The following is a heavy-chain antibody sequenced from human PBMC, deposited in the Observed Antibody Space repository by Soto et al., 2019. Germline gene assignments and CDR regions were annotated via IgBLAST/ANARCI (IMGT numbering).Heavy chain of an antibody. Sequence: EVQLVESGGGLVRPGGSLKVSCTVSGFTFSGSSIHWVRHSSGRGLEWVGRMRSGAKNFATEYGASMKGRFIISRDDSKHIAYWEIHSLTGDDTAVYYCQLRDDMDVWGQGTTV. CDR1: GFTFSGSS. CDR3: QLRDDMDV. V-gene: IGHV3-73*01. J-gene: IGHJ6*01. CDR2: MRSGAKNFAT.